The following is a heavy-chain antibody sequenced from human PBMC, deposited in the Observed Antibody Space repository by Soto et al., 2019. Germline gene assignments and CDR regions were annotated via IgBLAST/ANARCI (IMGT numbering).Heavy chain of an antibody. Sequence: SETLSLTCTVSGASIRSDTSYWGWIRQPPGKGLEWVGTIYYTGTTYYNPSLKSRVTISVDASKNQFSLKLNSVTAADTAVYYCARHPVLSDEAFDIWGQGTMVTVSS. V-gene: IGHV4-39*01. CDR2: IYYTGTT. CDR1: GASIRSDTSY. CDR3: ARHPVLSDEAFDI. J-gene: IGHJ3*02.